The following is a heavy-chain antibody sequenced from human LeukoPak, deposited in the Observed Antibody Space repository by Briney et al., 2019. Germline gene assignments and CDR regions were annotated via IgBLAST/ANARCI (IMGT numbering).Heavy chain of an antibody. CDR2: IYYSGNT. J-gene: IGHJ4*02. CDR3: ARAEPPGIAARRGYFDY. Sequence: SETLSLTCTVSGGSTSNYYWSWIRQPPGKGLEWIGYIYYSGNTNYKPSLKSRVTISVDTSKNQFSLKLSSVTAADTAVYYCARAEPPGIAARRGYFDYWGQGTLVTVSS. V-gene: IGHV4-59*01. CDR1: GGSTSNYY. D-gene: IGHD6-13*01.